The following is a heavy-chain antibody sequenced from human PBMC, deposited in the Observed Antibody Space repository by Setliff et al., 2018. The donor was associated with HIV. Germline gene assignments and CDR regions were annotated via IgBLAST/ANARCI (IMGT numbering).Heavy chain of an antibody. V-gene: IGHV1-18*01. Sequence: RASVKVSCKASGDTFSTYGISWVRQAPGQGLEWMGWISAYNGNTDYAQKVQGRVTMTTDTSTRTAYMELRSLRSDDTAVYYCASSPGTTRYYYYMDVWGKGTTVTVSS. CDR2: ISAYNGNT. CDR3: ASSPGTTRYYYYMDV. J-gene: IGHJ6*03. CDR1: GDTFSTYG. D-gene: IGHD1-7*01.